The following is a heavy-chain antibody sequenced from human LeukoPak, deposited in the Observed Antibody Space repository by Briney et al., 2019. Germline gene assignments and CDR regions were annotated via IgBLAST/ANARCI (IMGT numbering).Heavy chain of an antibody. CDR2: ISGDGSST. V-gene: IGHV3-43*02. CDR3: TKVPYVASLKVIDC. J-gene: IGHJ4*02. D-gene: IGHD2-15*01. Sequence: GGSLRLSCAASGFTFYDYGMHWVRQAPGQGREWVAHISGDGSSTYYADSVKGRFTSSRANSKNSLYLQMNSLRTEYTALCYCTKVPYVASLKVIDCWDQGTLVTVSS. CDR1: GFTFYDYG.